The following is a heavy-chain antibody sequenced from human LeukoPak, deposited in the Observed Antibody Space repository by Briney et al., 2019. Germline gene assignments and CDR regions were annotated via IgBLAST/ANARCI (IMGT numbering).Heavy chain of an antibody. J-gene: IGHJ4*02. Sequence: ASVKVSCKASGYTFTDYYMHWVRPAPGQGLEWMGWINPNSGGTNYAQKFQGRVTMTRDTSISTAYMELSRLRSDDTAVYYCARWDPTYDIAASGTSNYYWGQGTLVTVSS. CDR2: INPNSGGT. CDR1: GYTFTDYY. CDR3: ARWDPTYDIAASGTSNYY. V-gene: IGHV1-2*02. D-gene: IGHD6-13*01.